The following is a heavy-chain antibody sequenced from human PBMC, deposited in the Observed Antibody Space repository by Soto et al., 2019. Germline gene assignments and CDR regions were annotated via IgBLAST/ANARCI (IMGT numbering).Heavy chain of an antibody. CDR1: GFTFSSYV. CDR2: ISGSGGIT. D-gene: IGHD4-17*01. CDR3: AKGALTVLPYFDY. V-gene: IGHV3-23*01. J-gene: IGHJ4*02. Sequence: VGSLRLSCVVSGFTFSSYVMSWVRQAPGKGLEWVSGISGSGGITYYADSVKGRFTISRVNSKNTVYLQINSPRAEDTAVYFCAKGALTVLPYFDYWGQGMLVTVSS.